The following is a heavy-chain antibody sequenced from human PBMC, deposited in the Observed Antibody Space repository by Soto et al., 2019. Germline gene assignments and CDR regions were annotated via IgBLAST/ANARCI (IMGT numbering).Heavy chain of an antibody. CDR1: GGSISSYY. J-gene: IGHJ5*02. V-gene: IGHV4-59*01. CDR3: ARDRIIYGDYADNWFYP. D-gene: IGHD4-17*01. Sequence: PSETLSLTCTVSGGSISSYYWSWIRQPPRKGLEWIGYIYYSGSTNYNPSLKSRVTISVDTSKNQFSLKLSSVTAADTAVYYCARDRIIYGDYADNWFYPRAQGTLVTVSS. CDR2: IYYSGST.